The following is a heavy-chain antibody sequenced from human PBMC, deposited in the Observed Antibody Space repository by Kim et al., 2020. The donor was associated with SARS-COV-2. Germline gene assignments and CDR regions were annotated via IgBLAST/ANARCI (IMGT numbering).Heavy chain of an antibody. Sequence: ASVKVSCKASGYTFTSYDIDWVRQATGQGLEWMGWMNPNSGNTGYAQSLQGRVTMTRDTSTNTAYLELSSLRSEDTAVYYCARAYYGTGSDGLDVWGQGT. CDR1: GYTFTSYD. CDR2: MNPNSGNT. J-gene: IGHJ6*02. CDR3: ARAYYGTGSDGLDV. V-gene: IGHV1-8*01. D-gene: IGHD3-10*01.